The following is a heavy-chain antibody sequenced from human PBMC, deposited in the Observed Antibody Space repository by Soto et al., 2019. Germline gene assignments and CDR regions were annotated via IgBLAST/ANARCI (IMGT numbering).Heavy chain of an antibody. D-gene: IGHD6-19*01. V-gene: IGHV5-51*01. J-gene: IGHJ6*02. Sequence: GESLKISCKACGYSFTTYWIGWVRQMPGKGLEWMGIINPGDSDTRYSPSFQGQVTISADRSTSTAYLQWSSLKASDTAMYYCARHEQFYYYYYGMDVWGQGTTVTVSS. CDR1: GYSFTTYW. CDR3: ARHEQFYYYYYGMDV. CDR2: INPGDSDT.